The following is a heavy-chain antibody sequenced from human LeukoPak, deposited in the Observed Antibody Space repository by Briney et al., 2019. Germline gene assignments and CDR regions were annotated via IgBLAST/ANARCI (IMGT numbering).Heavy chain of an antibody. CDR3: ARTPAAAGYGLLDY. CDR1: GYTFTGYY. J-gene: IGHJ4*02. D-gene: IGHD6-13*01. V-gene: IGHV1-2*02. CDR2: INPNSGGT. Sequence: ASVKVSCKASGYTFTGYYMHWVRQAPGQGLEWMGCINPNSGGTNYAQKFQGRVTMTRDTSISTAYMELSRLRSDDTAVYDCARTPAAAGYGLLDYWGQGTLVTVSS.